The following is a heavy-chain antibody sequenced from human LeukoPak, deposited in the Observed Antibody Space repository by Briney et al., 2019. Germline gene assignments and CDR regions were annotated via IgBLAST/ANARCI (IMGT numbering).Heavy chain of an antibody. Sequence: GESLKISCKGSGYRFINFWIGWVRQMPGKGLEWMGIIHPGDSDTRYSPSFQGQVTISVDKSISTAYLQFSSLKASDTAMYYCARHGTPFDYWGQGTLVTVSS. CDR3: ARHGTPFDY. CDR2: IHPGDSDT. V-gene: IGHV5-51*01. D-gene: IGHD1-26*01. J-gene: IGHJ4*02. CDR1: GYRFINFW.